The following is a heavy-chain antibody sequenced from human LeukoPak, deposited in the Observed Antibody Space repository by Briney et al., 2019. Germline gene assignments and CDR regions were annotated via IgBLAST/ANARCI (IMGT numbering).Heavy chain of an antibody. D-gene: IGHD6-13*01. J-gene: IGHJ4*02. CDR2: ISSTGRYV. Sequence: GGSLRLSCAASGFTSSTYNINWVRQAPGKWLEWVSSISSTGRYVYYADSVKGRFTISRDNAKNSLFLQMNSLRAEDTAVYYCASNRRITAADYFDYWGQGTLVTASS. V-gene: IGHV3-21*01. CDR1: GFTSSTYN. CDR3: ASNRRITAADYFDY.